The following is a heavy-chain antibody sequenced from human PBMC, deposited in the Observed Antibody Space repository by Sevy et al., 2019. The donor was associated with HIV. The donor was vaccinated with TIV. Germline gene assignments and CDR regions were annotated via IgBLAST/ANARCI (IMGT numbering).Heavy chain of an antibody. Sequence: GGSLRLSCVASGFTFSTYNMNWVRQAPGKGLEWVSSIWSSSSYIYYADSVKGRFTISRDNAKNSLYLQMNSLKVEDTAVYYCARDRTYGSFIDYWGQGTLVTVSS. CDR1: GFTFSTYN. D-gene: IGHD3-10*01. CDR2: IWSSSSYI. CDR3: ARDRTYGSFIDY. V-gene: IGHV3-21*01. J-gene: IGHJ4*02.